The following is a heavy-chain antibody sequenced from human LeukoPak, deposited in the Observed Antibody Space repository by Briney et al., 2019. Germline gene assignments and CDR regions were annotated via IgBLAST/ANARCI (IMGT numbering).Heavy chain of an antibody. CDR3: TRDRGDGYTYFDY. Sequence: PGGPLRLSCAASGFSFSSYWMHWFRQAPGKGLVWVSRINSDGSSTNYADSVKGRFTISRDNAKNTQYLQMNSLRAEDTAVYYCTRDRGDGYTYFDYWGQGTLVTVSS. V-gene: IGHV3-74*01. D-gene: IGHD5-24*01. CDR1: GFSFSSYW. J-gene: IGHJ4*02. CDR2: INSDGSST.